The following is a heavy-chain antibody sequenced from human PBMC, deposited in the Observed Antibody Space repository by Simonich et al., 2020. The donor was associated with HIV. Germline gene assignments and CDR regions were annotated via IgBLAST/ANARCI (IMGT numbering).Heavy chain of an antibody. J-gene: IGHJ6*03. D-gene: IGHD1-26*01. CDR2: MSGDSNNI. CDR1: GFTFEDYA. V-gene: IGHV3-9*03. Sequence: EVQLVESGGGLVQPGRSLRLSCAASGFTFEDYAMHWVRHAPGQGLEWVSCMSGDSNNISYADSVKGRFAISRDNAKNSLYLEMNSLRAEDMALDYCAKGGGTYLSAYYFYMDVWGKGTTVTVSS. CDR3: AKGGGTYLSAYYFYMDV.